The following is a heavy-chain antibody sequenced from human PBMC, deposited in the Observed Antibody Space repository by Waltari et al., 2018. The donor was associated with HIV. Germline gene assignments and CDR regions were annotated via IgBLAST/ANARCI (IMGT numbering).Heavy chain of an antibody. CDR3: ASHRYSGYDKYFYYYYGMDV. J-gene: IGHJ6*02. D-gene: IGHD1-26*01. Sequence: MVESGGDLVQPGGSLRLSCAVSGFIFSNYWMSWVRQAPGKGPEWVANIKQDGGEKYYVHSVRGRFTISRDNAKNSLYLQMNSLRVEDTAVYYCASHRYSGYDKYFYYYYGMDVWGQGTTVTVSS. V-gene: IGHV3-7*01. CDR2: IKQDGGEK. CDR1: GFIFSNYW.